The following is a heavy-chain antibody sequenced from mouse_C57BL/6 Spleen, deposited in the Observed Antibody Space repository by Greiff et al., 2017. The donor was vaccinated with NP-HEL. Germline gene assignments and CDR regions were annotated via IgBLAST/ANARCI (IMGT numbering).Heavy chain of an antibody. CDR2: INPNNGGT. V-gene: IGHV1-22*01. CDR3: ARLGTTVGDYYFDY. D-gene: IGHD1-1*01. CDR1: GYTFTDYN. Sequence: VQLKESGPELVKPGASVKMSCKASGYTFTDYNMHWVKQSHGKSLEWIGYINPNNGGTSYNQKFKGKATLTVNKSSSTAYMELRSLTSEDSAVYYCARLGTTVGDYYFDYWGQGTTLTVSS. J-gene: IGHJ2*01.